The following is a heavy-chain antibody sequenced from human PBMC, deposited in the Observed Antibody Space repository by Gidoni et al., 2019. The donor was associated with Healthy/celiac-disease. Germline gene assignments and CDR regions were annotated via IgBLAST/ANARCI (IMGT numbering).Heavy chain of an antibody. CDR3: AKRGGSYTTLDY. J-gene: IGHJ4*02. CDR2: ISYDGSNK. Sequence: QVQLVESGGGVVQPGRSLRLSCAASGFTFSSYGMHWVRQAPGKGLEWVAVISYDGSNKDYADSVKGRFTISRDNSKNTLYLQMNSLRAEDTAVYYCAKRGGSYTTLDYWGQGTLVTVSS. CDR1: GFTFSSYG. D-gene: IGHD1-26*01. V-gene: IGHV3-30*18.